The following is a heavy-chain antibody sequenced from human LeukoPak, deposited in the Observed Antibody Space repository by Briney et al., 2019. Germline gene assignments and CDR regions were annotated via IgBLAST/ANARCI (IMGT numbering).Heavy chain of an antibody. D-gene: IGHD3-10*01. CDR2: IYHSGST. J-gene: IGHJ5*02. CDR3: ARVPDRRGLNWFDP. V-gene: IGHV4-30-2*01. CDR1: GGSISSGGYS. Sequence: IPSQTLSLTCAVSGGSISSGGYSWSWIRQPPGKGLEWIGYIYHSGSTYYNPSLKSRVTISVDRSKNQFSLKLSSVTAADTAVYYCARVPDRRGLNWFDPWGQGTPVTVSS.